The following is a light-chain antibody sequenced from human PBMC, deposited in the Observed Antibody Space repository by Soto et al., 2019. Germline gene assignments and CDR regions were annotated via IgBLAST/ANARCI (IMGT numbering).Light chain of an antibody. J-gene: IGKJ4*01. Sequence: DIQMTQSPSSLSASVGDRVTITCRASQSVSSYLNWYQQKPGKAPKLLIYGVSSLQSGVPSRFSGSGSGIDFTLTISSLQPEDFVTYYCQQLNSYPLTFGGGTKVDIK. CDR1: QSVSSY. CDR2: GVS. V-gene: IGKV1-39*01. CDR3: QQLNSYPLT.